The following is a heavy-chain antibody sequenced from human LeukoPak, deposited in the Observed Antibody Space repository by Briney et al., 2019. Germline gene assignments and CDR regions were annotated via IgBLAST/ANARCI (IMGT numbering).Heavy chain of an antibody. CDR1: GGTFSSYA. CDR2: IIPIFGIA. V-gene: IGHV1-69*04. J-gene: IGHJ5*02. CDR3: ARDRSGGSGSYNWFDP. Sequence: SVKVSCKASGGTFSSYAISWVRQAPGQGLEWMGRIIPIFGIANYAQKFQGRVTITANKSTSTAYMELSSLRSEDTAVYYCARDRSGGSGSYNWFDPWGQGTLVTVSS. D-gene: IGHD3-10*01.